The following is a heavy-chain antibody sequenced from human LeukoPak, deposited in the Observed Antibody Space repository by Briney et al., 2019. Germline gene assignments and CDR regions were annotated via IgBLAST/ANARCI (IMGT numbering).Heavy chain of an antibody. CDR2: ISGSGGST. Sequence: GGSLRLSCAASGFTFSSYAMSWVRQAPGKGLEWVSAISGSGGSTYYADSVKGRFTISRDNSKNTLYLQMNSLRAEDTAVYYCAKSASSGYYYGGGFDYWGQGTLVTVSS. D-gene: IGHD3-22*01. J-gene: IGHJ4*02. CDR3: AKSASSGYYYGGGFDY. V-gene: IGHV3-23*01. CDR1: GFTFSSYA.